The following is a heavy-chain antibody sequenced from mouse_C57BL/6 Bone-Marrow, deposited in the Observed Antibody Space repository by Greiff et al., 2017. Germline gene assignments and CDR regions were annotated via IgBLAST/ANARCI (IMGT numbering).Heavy chain of an antibody. Sequence: VQLQQSGAELVRPGASVTLSCKASGYTFTDYEMHWVKQTPVHGLAWIGAIDPETGGTAYNQKFKGKAILTADKSSSTAYMELRSLTSEDSAVYYCTRDYYGSSYDWGQGTTLTVSS. CDR1: GYTFTDYE. V-gene: IGHV1-15*01. D-gene: IGHD1-1*01. CDR2: IDPETGGT. CDR3: TRDYYGSSYD. J-gene: IGHJ2*01.